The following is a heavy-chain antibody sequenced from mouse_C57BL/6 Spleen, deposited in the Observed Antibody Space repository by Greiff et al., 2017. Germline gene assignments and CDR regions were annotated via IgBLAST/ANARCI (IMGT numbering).Heavy chain of an antibody. J-gene: IGHJ1*03. V-gene: IGHV1-62-2*01. CDR3: ARHSSYYGNYEGYFDV. CDR2: FYPGSGSI. Sequence: LVKPGASVKLSCKASGYTFTEYTIHWVKQRSGQGLEWIGWFYPGSGSIKYNEKFKDKATLTADKSSSTVYMELSRLTSEDSAVYFCARHSSYYGNYEGYFDVWGTGTTVTVSS. CDR1: GYTFTEYT. D-gene: IGHD2-10*01.